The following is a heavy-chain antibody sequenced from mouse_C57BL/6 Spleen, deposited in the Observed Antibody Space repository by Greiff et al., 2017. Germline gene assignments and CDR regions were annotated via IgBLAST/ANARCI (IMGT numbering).Heavy chain of an antibody. Sequence: QVQLKQPGAELVMPGASVKLSCKASGYTFTSYWMHWVKQRPGQGLEWIGEIDPSDSYTNYNQKFKGKSTLTVDKSSSTAYMQLSSLTSEDSAVYYCASPRYWYFDVWGTGTTVTVSS. CDR2: IDPSDSYT. CDR3: ASPRYWYFDV. V-gene: IGHV1-69*01. CDR1: GYTFTSYW. J-gene: IGHJ1*03.